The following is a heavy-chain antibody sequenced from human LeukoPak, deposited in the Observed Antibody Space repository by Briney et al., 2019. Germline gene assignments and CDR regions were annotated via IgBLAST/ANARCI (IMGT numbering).Heavy chain of an antibody. CDR1: GYTFTGYY. D-gene: IGHD6-6*01. CDR2: INPNSRGT. Sequence: ASVKVSCKASGYTFTGYYMHWVRQAPRQGLEWMGWINPNSRGTNYAQKFQGRATMTRDTSISTAYMELSRLRSDDTGVYYCARVGSSSYYIDCWGQGTLVTVSS. V-gene: IGHV1-2*02. CDR3: ARVGSSSYYIDC. J-gene: IGHJ4*02.